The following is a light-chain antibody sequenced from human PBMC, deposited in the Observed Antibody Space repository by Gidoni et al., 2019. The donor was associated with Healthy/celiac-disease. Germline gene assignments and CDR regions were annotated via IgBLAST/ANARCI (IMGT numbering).Light chain of an antibody. CDR2: GAS. CDR3: QQYGSSPPEFT. CDR1: QSVSSSY. J-gene: IGKJ3*01. V-gene: IGKV3-20*01. Sequence: DILLTQSPGTLSLSPGERATLSCRASQSVSSSYLAWYQQKAGQAPRLLIYGASSRATGIPERLSGSGSVTDFTITISRLEPEDFAVYYCQQYGSSPPEFTFGPGTKVDIK.